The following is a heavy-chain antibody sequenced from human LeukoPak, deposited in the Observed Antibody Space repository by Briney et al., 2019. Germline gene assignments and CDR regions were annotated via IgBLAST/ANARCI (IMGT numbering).Heavy chain of an antibody. J-gene: IGHJ4*02. CDR3: AKHRFESGGYHSTD. CDR1: GFPFSSYW. Sequence: GGSLRLSCAASGFPFSSYWMHWVRQVPGKGLLWVSRINSDGSATIYADSVKGRFTISRDNSKNTLYLQMNSLRDEDTAVYYCAKHRFESGGYHSTDWGQGTLVTVSS. V-gene: IGHV3-74*01. D-gene: IGHD3-22*01. CDR2: INSDGSAT.